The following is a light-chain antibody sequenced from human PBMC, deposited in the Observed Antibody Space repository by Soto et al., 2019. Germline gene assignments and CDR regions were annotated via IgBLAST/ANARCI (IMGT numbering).Light chain of an antibody. CDR2: DAS. J-gene: IGKJ4*01. CDR1: QSVSSH. CDR3: QQYDKWPPVT. Sequence: EIVMTQSPATLSVSPGEGATVSCRASQSVSSHLAWYQHKPGQAPRLLFYDASTRATGIPARFSGSGSGTEFTLTISSLQSEDFAVYYCQQYDKWPPVTFGGGTKVDIK. V-gene: IGKV3-15*01.